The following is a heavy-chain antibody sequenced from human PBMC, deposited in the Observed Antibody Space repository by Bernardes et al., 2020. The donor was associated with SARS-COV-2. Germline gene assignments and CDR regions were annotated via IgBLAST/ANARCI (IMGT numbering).Heavy chain of an antibody. Sequence: SETLSLTCTVSGGSISSGDYYWSWIRQPPGKGLEWIGYIYYSGSTYYNPSLKSRVTISVDTSKNQFSLKLSSVTAADTAVYYCARAPIVVVPAATLEKYYYYYYGMDVWGQGTTVTVSS. CDR3: ARAPIVVVPAATLEKYYYYYYGMDV. D-gene: IGHD2-2*01. J-gene: IGHJ6*02. CDR1: GGSISSGDYY. V-gene: IGHV4-30-4*01. CDR2: IYYSGST.